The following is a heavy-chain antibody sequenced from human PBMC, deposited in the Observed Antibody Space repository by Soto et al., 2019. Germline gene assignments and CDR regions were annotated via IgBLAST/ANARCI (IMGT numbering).Heavy chain of an antibody. CDR3: ARQTSWFGELSLDY. V-gene: IGHV5-51*01. CDR1: GYKFTSYW. CDR2: INPADSDM. Sequence: GESLKISCQTSGYKFTSYWITWVRQMPGKGLEWVAIINPADSDMRYSPSFQGHVTVSADRSKSTVYLNWSSLKASDTATYFCARQTSWFGELSLDYWGQGTQVTVPQ. D-gene: IGHD3-10*01. J-gene: IGHJ4*02.